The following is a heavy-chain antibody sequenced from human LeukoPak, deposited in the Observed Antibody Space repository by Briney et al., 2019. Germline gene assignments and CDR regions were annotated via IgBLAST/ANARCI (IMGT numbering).Heavy chain of an antibody. V-gene: IGHV3-7*01. J-gene: IGHJ4*02. CDR2: IKQDGSEK. CDR1: GFTFSSYW. D-gene: IGHD3-10*01. Sequence: GGSLRLSCAASGFTFSSYWMSWVRQAPGKGVEGVADIKQDGSEKYYVESVKGGFTISRDKAKNSLYMQMKRLRAEDTAVYYCARDSSWFGEPDYWGQGTLVTVSS. CDR3: ARDSSWFGEPDY.